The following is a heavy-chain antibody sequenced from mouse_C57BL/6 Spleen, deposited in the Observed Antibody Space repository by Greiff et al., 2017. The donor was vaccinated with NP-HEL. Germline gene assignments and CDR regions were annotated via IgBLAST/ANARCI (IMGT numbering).Heavy chain of an antibody. J-gene: IGHJ1*03. CDR1: GFTFSDYY. Sequence: VQLQESEAGLVQPGSSMKLSCTASGFTFSDYYMAWVRQVPEKGLEWVANINYDGSSTYYLDSLKSRFIITRDNAKNTLYLQMSSLKSEDTATYYCARDPSQDGYYWDFDGWGTGTTVTVSS. D-gene: IGHD2-3*01. CDR2: INYDGSST. CDR3: ARDPSQDGYYWDFDG. V-gene: IGHV5-16*01.